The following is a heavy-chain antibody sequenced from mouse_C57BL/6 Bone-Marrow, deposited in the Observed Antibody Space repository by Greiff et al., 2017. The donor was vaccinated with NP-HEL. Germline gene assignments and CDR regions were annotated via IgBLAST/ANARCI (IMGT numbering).Heavy chain of an antibody. CDR2: ISSGGDYI. D-gene: IGHD2-1*01. CDR3: TREGYGNCLGYAMDY. J-gene: IGHJ4*01. Sequence: EVKLMESGEGLVKPGGSLKLSCAASGFTFSSYAMSWVRQTPEQRLEWVAYISSGGDYIYYADTVKGRFPISRDNARNTLYLQMSSLKSEDTAMYYCTREGYGNCLGYAMDYWGQGTSVTVSS. V-gene: IGHV5-9-1*02. CDR1: GFTFSSYA.